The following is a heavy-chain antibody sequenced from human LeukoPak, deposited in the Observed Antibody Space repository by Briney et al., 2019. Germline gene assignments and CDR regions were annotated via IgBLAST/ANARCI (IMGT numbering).Heavy chain of an antibody. CDR2: INSDGSST. CDR1: GFTFSSYW. CDR3: ARGHSGDYGDYDWFDP. D-gene: IGHD4-17*01. V-gene: IGHV3-74*01. J-gene: IGHJ5*02. Sequence: GGSLRLPCAASGFTFSSYWMHWVRQAPGKGLVWVSRINSDGSSTSYADSVKGRFTISRDNAKNTLYLQMNSLRAEDTAVYYCARGHSGDYGDYDWFDPWGQGTLVTVSS.